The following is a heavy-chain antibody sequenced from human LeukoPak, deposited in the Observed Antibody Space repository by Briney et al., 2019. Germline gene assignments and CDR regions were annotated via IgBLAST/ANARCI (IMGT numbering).Heavy chain of an antibody. J-gene: IGHJ4*02. Sequence: GGSLRLSCAASGFTFSSYSMNWVRQAPGKGLEWVSSISSSSSYIYYADSVKSRFTISRDNAKNSLYLQMNSLRAEDTAVYYCARDFMWELPFDYWGQGTLVTVSS. CDR1: GFTFSSYS. D-gene: IGHD1-26*01. V-gene: IGHV3-21*01. CDR3: ARDFMWELPFDY. CDR2: ISSSSSYI.